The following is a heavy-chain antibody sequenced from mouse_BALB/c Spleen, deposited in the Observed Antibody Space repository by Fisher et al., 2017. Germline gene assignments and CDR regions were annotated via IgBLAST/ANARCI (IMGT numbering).Heavy chain of an antibody. Sequence: KFKGKATLTADKSSNTAYLQLSSLTSEDTAVYYCNVGAMDYWGQGTSVTVSS. J-gene: IGHJ4*01. CDR3: NVGAMDY. V-gene: IGHV14-4*02.